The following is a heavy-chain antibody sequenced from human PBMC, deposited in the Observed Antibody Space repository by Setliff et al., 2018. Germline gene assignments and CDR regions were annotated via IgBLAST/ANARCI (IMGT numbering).Heavy chain of an antibody. CDR3: ARDGGNYYDSSGYYLNHAFDI. D-gene: IGHD3-22*01. CDR2: INAGNGNT. J-gene: IGHJ3*02. V-gene: IGHV1-3*01. CDR1: GYTFTSYA. Sequence: ASVKVSCKASGYTFTSYAMHWVRQAPGQRLEWMGWINAGNGNTKYSQKFQGRVTITRDTSASTAYMELSSLRSEDTAVYHCARDGGNYYDSSGYYLNHAFDIWGQGTMVTVSS.